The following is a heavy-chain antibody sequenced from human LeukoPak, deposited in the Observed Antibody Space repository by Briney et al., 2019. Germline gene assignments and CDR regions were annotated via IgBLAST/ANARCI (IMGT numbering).Heavy chain of an antibody. J-gene: IGHJ4*02. CDR2: ISGSGGST. V-gene: IGHV3-23*01. D-gene: IGHD6-13*01. CDR1: GFTFSSYA. CDR3: AKDRWRGSSWPYYFDY. Sequence: PGGSLRLSCAASGFTFSSYAMSWVRQAPGKGLEWVSAISGSGGSTYYAGSVKGRFTISRDNSKNTLYLQMNSLRAEDTAVYYCAKDRWRGSSWPYYFDYWGQGTLVTVSS.